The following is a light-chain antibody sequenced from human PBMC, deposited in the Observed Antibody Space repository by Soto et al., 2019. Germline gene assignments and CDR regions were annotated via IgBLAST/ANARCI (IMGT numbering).Light chain of an antibody. V-gene: IGKV1-5*01. J-gene: IGKJ1*01. CDR2: DAS. CDR1: QSISSR. CDR3: QQYNSYSVT. Sequence: DIRMTQSPSTLSASVGDRVTITCRASQSISSRLAWYQQKPGKAPKFLVYDASNLESGVPSRFSGSGSGTEFTLTNSSLQPDDFATYYCQQYNSYSVTFGQGTKVEIK.